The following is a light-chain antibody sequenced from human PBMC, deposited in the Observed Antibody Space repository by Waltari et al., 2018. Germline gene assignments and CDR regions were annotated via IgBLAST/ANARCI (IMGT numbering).Light chain of an antibody. V-gene: IGLV3-1*01. CDR3: QAWDISTIV. J-gene: IGLJ1*01. CDR1: TLGEKS. CDR2: QDT. Sequence: SSDLTQPPSVSVSPGQTATVTCFGRTLGEKSVSWYQQKPGQSPVLIIYQDTRRPSRIPGQFSGSKSGNTATLTISGAQSMDEADYYCQAWDISTIVFGSGTKVTVL.